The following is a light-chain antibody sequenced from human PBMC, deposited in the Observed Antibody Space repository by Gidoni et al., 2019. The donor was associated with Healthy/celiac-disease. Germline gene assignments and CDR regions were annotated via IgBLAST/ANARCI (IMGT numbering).Light chain of an antibody. CDR1: QSVSSN. CDR3: QQYNNWPPLT. Sequence: EIVMTQSTATLSVSPGERATLSCRASQSVSSNLAWYQQKPGQAPRLLIYGASTRATGIPARFIGSGSGTEFTLTISSLQSEDFSVYYCQQYNNWPPLTFGGGTKVEIK. V-gene: IGKV3D-15*01. J-gene: IGKJ4*01. CDR2: GAS.